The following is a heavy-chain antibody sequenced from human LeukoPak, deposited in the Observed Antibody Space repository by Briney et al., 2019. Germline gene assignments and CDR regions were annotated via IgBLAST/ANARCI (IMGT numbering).Heavy chain of an antibody. CDR3: ARGTQDIVVVPLFDI. D-gene: IGHD2-2*01. V-gene: IGHV3-33*01. Sequence: GRSLRLSCAASGFTFSSYGMHWVRQAPGKRLEWVAVIWYDGSNKYYADSVKGRFTISRDNSKNTLYLQMNSLRAEDTAVYYCARGTQDIVVVPLFDIWGQGTMVTVSS. CDR2: IWYDGSNK. J-gene: IGHJ3*02. CDR1: GFTFSSYG.